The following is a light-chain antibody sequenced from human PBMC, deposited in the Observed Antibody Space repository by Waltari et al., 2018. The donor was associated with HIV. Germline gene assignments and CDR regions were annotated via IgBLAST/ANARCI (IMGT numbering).Light chain of an antibody. V-gene: IGLV1-47*01. CDR2: KNN. J-gene: IGLJ3*02. CDR1: SSNIGSNF. Sequence: QSVLTQPPSASGTPGQRVTISCSGSSSNIGSNFVYWYQQVPGTAPKLLIYKNNQRPPGVPDRFSGSKSATSASLAISGLQSEDEADYYCTTWDDSLSGPWVFGGGTKLTVL. CDR3: TTWDDSLSGPWV.